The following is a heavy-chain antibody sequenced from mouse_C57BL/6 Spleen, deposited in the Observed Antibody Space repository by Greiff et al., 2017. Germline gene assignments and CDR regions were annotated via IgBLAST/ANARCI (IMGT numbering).Heavy chain of an antibody. J-gene: IGHJ3*01. Sequence: EVQLVESGPGMVKPSQSLSLTCTVTGYSITSGYDWHWIRHFPGNKLEWMGYISYSGSTNYNPSLKSRISITHDTSKNHFFLKLNSVTTEDTATYYCARGGGGVWFAYWGQGTLVTVSA. CDR1: GYSITSGYD. CDR3: ARGGGGVWFAY. CDR2: ISYSGST. V-gene: IGHV3-1*01.